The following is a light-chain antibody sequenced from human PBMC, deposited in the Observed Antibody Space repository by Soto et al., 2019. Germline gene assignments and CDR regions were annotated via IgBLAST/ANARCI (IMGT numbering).Light chain of an antibody. V-gene: IGLV1-44*01. J-gene: IGLJ3*02. CDR3: ATWDDTFHGPV. CDR2: TDT. Sequence: QSVLTQPPSASGTPGQRVIISCSGSTSNIAINTVNWYQQVPGAAPKLLIYTDTHRPSEVPDRFSGSRSGTSASLAITGLQSEDAADYYCATWDDTFHGPVFGGGTKLTVL. CDR1: TSNIAINT.